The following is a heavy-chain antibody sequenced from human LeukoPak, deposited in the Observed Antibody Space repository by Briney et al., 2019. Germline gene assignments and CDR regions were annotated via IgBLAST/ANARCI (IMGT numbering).Heavy chain of an antibody. J-gene: IGHJ4*02. CDR1: GDSISSYY. D-gene: IGHD3-16*01. V-gene: IGHV4-59*01. CDR3: ARDSTRLGYFDY. Sequence: SETLSLTCTVSGDSISSYYWSWIRQPPGKGLEWIGYIHDSGSSNYNPSLKSRVTISLDTSENQFFLNLNSVTAADTAVYYCARDSTRLGYFDYWGQGTLVTVSS. CDR2: IHDSGSS.